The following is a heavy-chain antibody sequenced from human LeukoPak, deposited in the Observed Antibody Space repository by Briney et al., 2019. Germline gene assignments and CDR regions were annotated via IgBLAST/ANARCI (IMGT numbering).Heavy chain of an antibody. D-gene: IGHD2-21*01. CDR3: AKDPCGDCYIDY. J-gene: IGHJ4*02. V-gene: IGHV3-23*01. Sequence: GGSLRLSCAASGFTFSSYAMSWVRQAPGKGLEWVSAISGSGGSTYYADSVKGRFTISRDSSKNTLYLQMNSLRAEDTAVYYCAKDPCGDCYIDYWGQGTLVTVSS. CDR2: ISGSGGST. CDR1: GFTFSSYA.